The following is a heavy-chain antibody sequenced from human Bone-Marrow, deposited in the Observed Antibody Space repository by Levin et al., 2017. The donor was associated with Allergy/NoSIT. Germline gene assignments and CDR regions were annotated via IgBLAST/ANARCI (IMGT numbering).Heavy chain of an antibody. CDR1: GFTFDDYA. CDR3: AKDLRVGATRGFDY. V-gene: IGHV3-9*01. D-gene: IGHD1-26*01. CDR2: MSWDSGHL. Sequence: ALRLSCAASGFTFDDYAMHWVRQAPGKGLEWVAGMSWDSGHLGYADSVKGRFTISRDNARSSLYLQLNSLRTEDTALYYCAKDLRVGATRGFDYWGQGTPVTVSS. J-gene: IGHJ4*02.